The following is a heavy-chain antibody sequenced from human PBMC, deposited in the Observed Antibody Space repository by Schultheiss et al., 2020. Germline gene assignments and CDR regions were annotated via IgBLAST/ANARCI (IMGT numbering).Heavy chain of an antibody. Sequence: GESLKISCAASGFTFSSYAMHWVRQAPGKGLEWVSSISSSSSYIYYADSVKGRFTISRDNAKNSLYLQMNSLRAEDTAVYYCARSERYCSSTSCARLDYWGQGTLVTVSS. CDR2: ISSSSSYI. V-gene: IGHV3-21*01. D-gene: IGHD2-2*01. CDR1: GFTFSSYA. CDR3: ARSERYCSSTSCARLDY. J-gene: IGHJ4*02.